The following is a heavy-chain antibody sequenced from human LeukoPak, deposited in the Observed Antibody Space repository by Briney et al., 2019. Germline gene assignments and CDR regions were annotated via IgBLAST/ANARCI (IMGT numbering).Heavy chain of an antibody. J-gene: IGHJ4*02. CDR2: IEHDGSNE. CDR3: ARPSGSVTIFGVVDYFDY. CDR1: RFNVNNYG. V-gene: IGHV3-30*04. D-gene: IGHD3-3*01. Sequence: VGSLRLSRVFSRFNVNNYGMNWVRQALGKGLGWVASIEHDGSNENYAESVKGRFSSSRDNSKNTLYLQLSSLTAEDTAVYSCARPSGSVTIFGVVDYFDYWGQGSLVTVSS.